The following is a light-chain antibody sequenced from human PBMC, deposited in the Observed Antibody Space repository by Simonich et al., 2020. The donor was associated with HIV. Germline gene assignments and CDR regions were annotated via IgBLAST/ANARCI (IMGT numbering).Light chain of an antibody. Sequence: EIVLTQSPATLSLSPGERATLSCRASQSINNHLAWYQQKLGQAPRLLIYDASNRATGIPARFSGSGSGTDFTLTISSLDPGDFAVYYCQQYNNWPYTFGQGTKLEIK. CDR1: QSINNH. J-gene: IGKJ2*01. CDR3: QQYNNWPYT. CDR2: DAS. V-gene: IGKV3-11*01.